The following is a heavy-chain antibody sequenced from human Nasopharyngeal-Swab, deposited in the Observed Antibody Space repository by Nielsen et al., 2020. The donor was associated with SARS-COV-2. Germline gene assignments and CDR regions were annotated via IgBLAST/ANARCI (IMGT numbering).Heavy chain of an antibody. J-gene: IGHJ3*01. V-gene: IGHV3-23*01. CDR3: AKDLFRWSFDA. D-gene: IGHD3-10*02. CDR2: FEGGATRT. Sequence: WIRQPPGKGLEWVAAFEGGATRTHYAASVEGRFTISRDDSQNMLSLQMSSLRAEDTAVYYCAKDLFRWSFDAWGQGTMGTVSS.